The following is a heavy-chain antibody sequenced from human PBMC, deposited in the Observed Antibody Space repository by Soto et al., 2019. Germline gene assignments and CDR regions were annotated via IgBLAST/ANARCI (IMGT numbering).Heavy chain of an antibody. Sequence: ASVKVSCKASGGTFSSYAISWVRQAPGQGLEWMGGIIPIFGTANYAQKFQDRVTITADKSTSTAYMELSSLRSEDTAVYYCASRYRVRGVRGVHPFDYWGQGTLVTVSS. D-gene: IGHD3-10*01. CDR1: GGTFSSYA. CDR3: ASRYRVRGVRGVHPFDY. CDR2: IIPIFGTA. V-gene: IGHV1-69*06. J-gene: IGHJ4*02.